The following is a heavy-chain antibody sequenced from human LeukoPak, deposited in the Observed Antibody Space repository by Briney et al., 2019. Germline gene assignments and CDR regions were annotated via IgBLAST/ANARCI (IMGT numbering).Heavy chain of an antibody. Sequence: SGGSLRLSCAASGFTFSSYSMNWVRQAPGKGLEWVSSISSSSSYIYYADSVKGRFTISRDNSKNTLYLQMNRLRAEDTAVYYCARDHRIGGSWGQGTLVTVSS. CDR3: ARDHRIGGS. CDR2: ISSSSSYI. J-gene: IGHJ4*02. CDR1: GFTFSSYS. D-gene: IGHD3-16*01. V-gene: IGHV3-21*04.